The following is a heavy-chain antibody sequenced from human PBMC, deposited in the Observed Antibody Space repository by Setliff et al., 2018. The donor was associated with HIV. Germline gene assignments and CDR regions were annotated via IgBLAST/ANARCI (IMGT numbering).Heavy chain of an antibody. D-gene: IGHD6-6*01. J-gene: IGHJ6*03. CDR3: ASEAWTSYRSSSGYYYYYMDV. Sequence: PSETLSLTCTVSGDSFNGSHYLWGWIRQPPGKGLEWVGNVYYNWATYYNPSLKSRVTISVDTSKNQFSLKLSSVTAADTAVYYCASEAWTSYRSSSGYYYYYMDVWGKGTTVTVSS. CDR2: VYYNWAT. V-gene: IGHV4-39*07. CDR1: GDSFNGSHYL.